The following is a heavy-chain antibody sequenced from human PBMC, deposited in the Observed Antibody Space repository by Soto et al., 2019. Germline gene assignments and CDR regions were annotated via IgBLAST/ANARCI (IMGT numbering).Heavy chain of an antibody. D-gene: IGHD6-13*01. V-gene: IGHV3-33*01. Sequence: QVQLVESGGGVVQPGRSLRLSCAASGFTFSSYGMHWVRQAPGKGLEWVAVIWYDGSNKYYADSVKGRFTISRDNSKNTLYLQMTSMRAEDTAVYYCARDTGSSWYYYYYFGMDVWGQGTTATVS. CDR1: GFTFSSYG. J-gene: IGHJ6*02. CDR3: ARDTGSSWYYYYYFGMDV. CDR2: IWYDGSNK.